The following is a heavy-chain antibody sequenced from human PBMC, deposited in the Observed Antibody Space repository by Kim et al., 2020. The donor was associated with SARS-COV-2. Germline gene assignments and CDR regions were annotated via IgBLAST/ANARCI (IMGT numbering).Heavy chain of an antibody. D-gene: IGHD6-25*01. CDR1: GYTFATYD. CDR3: ARGVIAATHFDY. J-gene: IGHJ4*02. Sequence: ASVKVSCKASGYTFATYDINWVRQAAGQGLEWMGWMNPSSGNTGYAQKFQGRVTKTRNTSISTAYMELSSLRSEDTAVYYCARGVIAATHFDYWGQGTLVSVSS. CDR2: MNPSSGNT. V-gene: IGHV1-8*01.